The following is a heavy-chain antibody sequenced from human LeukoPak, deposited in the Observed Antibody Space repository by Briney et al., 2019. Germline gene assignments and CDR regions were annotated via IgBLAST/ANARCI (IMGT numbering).Heavy chain of an antibody. Sequence: ASVKVSCKASGYTFTGYYMHWVRQAPGQGLEWMGRINPNSGGTNYAQKFQGRVTITADESTSTAYMELSSLRSEDTAVYYCARALAPLEWLQSFDYWGQGTLVTVSS. CDR1: GYTFTGYY. V-gene: IGHV1-2*06. D-gene: IGHD3-3*01. CDR3: ARALAPLEWLQSFDY. J-gene: IGHJ4*02. CDR2: INPNSGGT.